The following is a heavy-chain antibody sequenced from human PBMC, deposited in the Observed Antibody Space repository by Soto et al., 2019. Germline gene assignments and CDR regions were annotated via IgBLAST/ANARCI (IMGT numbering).Heavy chain of an antibody. CDR1: GFTFSDYY. D-gene: IGHD4-17*01. CDR3: ARDPDYGLNWFDP. V-gene: IGHV3-11*04. Sequence: GGSLRLSCAASGFTFSDYYMSWIRQAPGKGLEWVSYISSSSTIHYADSVKGRFTISRDNAKNSLYLQMNSLRAEDTAVYYCARDPDYGLNWFDPWGQGTLVTVSS. J-gene: IGHJ5*02. CDR2: ISSSSTI.